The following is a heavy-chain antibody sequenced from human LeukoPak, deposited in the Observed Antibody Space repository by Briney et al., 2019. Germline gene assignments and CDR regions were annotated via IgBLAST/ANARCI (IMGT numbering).Heavy chain of an antibody. CDR1: GYSFTNYW. CDR2: IYPGDSHT. CDR3: AGGPTVYGMDV. D-gene: IGHD2-15*01. V-gene: IGHV5-51*01. Sequence: GESLKIPCKDSGYSFTNYWIGWVRQMPGKGLEWMGIIYPGDSHTRYSPSFQGQVTISADKSIGTAYLQWSSLKASDTAIYYCAGGPTVYGMDVWGQGTTVTVSS. J-gene: IGHJ6*02.